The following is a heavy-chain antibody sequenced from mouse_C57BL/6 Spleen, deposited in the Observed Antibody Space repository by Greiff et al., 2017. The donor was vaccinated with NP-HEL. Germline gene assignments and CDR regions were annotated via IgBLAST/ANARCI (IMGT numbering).Heavy chain of an antibody. CDR2: ISSGGSYT. Sequence: EVQLVESGGDLVKPGGSLKLSCAASGFTFSSYGMSWVRQTPDKRLEWVATISSGGSYTYYPDSVKGRFTISTDNANNTLYLQMSSLKSEDTAMYYCARELGRKAYWGQGTLVTVSA. D-gene: IGHD4-1*01. J-gene: IGHJ3*01. CDR1: GFTFSSYG. V-gene: IGHV5-6*01. CDR3: ARELGRKAY.